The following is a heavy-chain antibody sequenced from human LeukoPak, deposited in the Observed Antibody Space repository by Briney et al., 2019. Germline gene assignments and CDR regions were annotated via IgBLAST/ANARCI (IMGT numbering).Heavy chain of an antibody. D-gene: IGHD6-13*01. CDR1: GFTFSSYG. Sequence: GGSLRLSCAASGFTFSSYGMHWVRQAPGKGLEWVAVISYDGSNKYYADSVKGRFTISRDNSKNTLYLQMNSLRAEGTAVYYCARNKVYSSSWRDAFDIWGQGTMVTVSS. CDR3: ARNKVYSSSWRDAFDI. V-gene: IGHV3-30*05. J-gene: IGHJ3*02. CDR2: ISYDGSNK.